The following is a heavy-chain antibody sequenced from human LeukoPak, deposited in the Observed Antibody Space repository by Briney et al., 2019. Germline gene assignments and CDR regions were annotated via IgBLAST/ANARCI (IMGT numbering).Heavy chain of an antibody. Sequence: SETLSLTCTVSGGSISNYYWSWIRQPPGKGLEWIGYIYYNGSTNYNPSLKSRVTISVDTSKDQVSLKLSSVTAADTAVYYCARQLGYSNSWFPYYFDYWGQGTLVTVSS. CDR3: ARQLGYSNSWFPYYFDY. V-gene: IGHV4-59*08. D-gene: IGHD6-13*01. CDR2: IYYNGST. J-gene: IGHJ4*02. CDR1: GGSISNYY.